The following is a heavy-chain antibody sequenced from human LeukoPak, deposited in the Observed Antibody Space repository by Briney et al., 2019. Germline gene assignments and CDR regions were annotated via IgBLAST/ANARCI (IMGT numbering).Heavy chain of an antibody. CDR2: IYYSGST. V-gene: IGHV4-61*01. D-gene: IGHD3-16*01. CDR3: ARRAPGGLGANLFDP. CDR1: GGSIRIGNYY. Sequence: SETLSLTCTVSGGSIRIGNYYWGWIRQPPGKGLEWIGYIYYSGSTYYNPSLKSRVTISVDTSKNQFSLKLSSVTAADTAVYYCARRAPGGLGANLFDPWGQGTLVTVSS. J-gene: IGHJ5*02.